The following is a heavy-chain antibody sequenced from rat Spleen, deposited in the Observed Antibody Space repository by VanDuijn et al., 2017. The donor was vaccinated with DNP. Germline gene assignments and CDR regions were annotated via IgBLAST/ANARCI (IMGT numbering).Heavy chain of an antibody. Sequence: EVRLVESGGGLVQPGRSLKLSCVASGFTFSNFGMTWVRQAPAKGLEWVATISGSGGRTYYRDSGKGRFTISRDNAQNTLDLQMNSPSSDDTSTYYCIRRTVVTGAMDAWGQGTAVAVSS. D-gene: IGHD1-1*01. CDR3: IRRTVVTGAMDA. V-gene: IGHV5-46*01. CDR1: GFTFSNFG. CDR2: ISGSGGRT. J-gene: IGHJ4*01.